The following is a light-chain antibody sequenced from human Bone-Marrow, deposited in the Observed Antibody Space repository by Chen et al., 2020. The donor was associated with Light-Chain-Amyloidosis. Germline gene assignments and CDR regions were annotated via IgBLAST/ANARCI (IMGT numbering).Light chain of an antibody. V-gene: IGLV6-57*01. J-gene: IGLJ3*02. CDR3: QSYQGSSQGV. Sequence: NFMLTQPHSVSESPGKTVIISCTRSSGSIATNYVQWYQQRPGSSPTTVIYEEYQRPSGVPDRFSGSIDRSSNSASLTISGRKTEDEADYYCQSYQGSSQGVFGGGTKLTVL. CDR2: EEY. CDR1: SGSIATNY.